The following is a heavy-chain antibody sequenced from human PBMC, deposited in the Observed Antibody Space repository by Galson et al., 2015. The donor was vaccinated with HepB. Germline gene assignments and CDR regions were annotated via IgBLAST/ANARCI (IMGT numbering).Heavy chain of an antibody. D-gene: IGHD3-3*01. J-gene: IGHJ5*01. CDR1: GFTFSAYA. V-gene: IGHV3-30*04. Sequence: SLRLSCAASGFTFSAYAMHWVRQAPGKGLEWVALVSSDESNKYYADSVKGRFTISRDNSRNTLFLHIDSLRAEDTAVYYCATARDDFWSGYWFDSWGQGTLVTVSS. CDR3: ATARDDFWSGYWFDS. CDR2: VSSDESNK.